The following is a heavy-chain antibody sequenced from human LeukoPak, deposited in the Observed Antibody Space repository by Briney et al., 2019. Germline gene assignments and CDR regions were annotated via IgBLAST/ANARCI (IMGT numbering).Heavy chain of an antibody. Sequence: SETLSLTCTVSGGSISSSSYYWSWIRQPPGKGLEWLGYIYYSGSTNYNPSLKSRVTISVDTSKNQFSLKLSSVTAADTAVYYCARVASGYSGYDFFPRYYFDYWGQGTLVTVSS. D-gene: IGHD5-12*01. V-gene: IGHV4-61*01. CDR2: IYYSGST. J-gene: IGHJ4*02. CDR3: ARVASGYSGYDFFPRYYFDY. CDR1: GGSISSSSYY.